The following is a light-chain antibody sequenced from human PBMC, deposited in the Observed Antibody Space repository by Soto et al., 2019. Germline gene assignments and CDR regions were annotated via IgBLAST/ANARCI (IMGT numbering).Light chain of an antibody. CDR1: TSDVGGYDV. CDR2: EVN. Sequence: QSALTQPASVSGSPGQSITISCSGTTSDVGGYDVVSWYQQYPGKAPKLMIFEVNQRPSGVSDRFSGSKSGNTASLTISGLQAGDEADYYCCSFAGSSTFWVFGGGTKATVL. J-gene: IGLJ3*02. CDR3: CSFAGSSTFWV. V-gene: IGLV2-23*02.